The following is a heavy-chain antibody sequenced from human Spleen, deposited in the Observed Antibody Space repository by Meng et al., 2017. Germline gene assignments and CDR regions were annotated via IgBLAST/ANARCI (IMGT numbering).Heavy chain of an antibody. CDR2: INHSGST. CDR1: GGSFSGYY. D-gene: IGHD3-22*01. CDR3: ARELVVVITINWLDP. J-gene: IGHJ5*02. Sequence: GSLRLSCAVYGGSFSGYYWSWIRQPPGKGLEWIGEINHSGSTNYNPSLKSRVTISVDTSKNQFSLKLSSVTAADTAVYYCARELVVVITINWLDPWGQGTLVTVSS. V-gene: IGHV4-34*01.